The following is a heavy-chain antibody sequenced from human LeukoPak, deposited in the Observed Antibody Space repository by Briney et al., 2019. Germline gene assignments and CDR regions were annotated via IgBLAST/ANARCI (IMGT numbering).Heavy chain of an antibody. Sequence: PSETLSLTCTVSGGSISSSSYYWGWIRQPPGKGLEWIGSIYYSGSTYYNPSLKSRVTISVDTPKNQFSLKLSSVTAADTAVYYCARHGGRWGGSYSDYFDYWGQGTLVTVSS. CDR3: ARHGGRWGGSYSDYFDY. CDR2: IYYSGST. V-gene: IGHV4-39*01. D-gene: IGHD1-26*01. J-gene: IGHJ4*02. CDR1: GGSISSSSYY.